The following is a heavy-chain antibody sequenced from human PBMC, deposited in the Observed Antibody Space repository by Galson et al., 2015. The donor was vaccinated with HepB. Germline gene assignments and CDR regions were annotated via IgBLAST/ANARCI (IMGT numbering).Heavy chain of an antibody. Sequence: QSGAEVKKPGESLRISCNGSGYRFSNYWIHWVRQMPGKGLEWMGKIDPSDSYTNYSPSFQGHVTMSVDTSASTAYLQWNNLKASDSAMYYCVGGITMLGGDIWGQGTMVTVSS. V-gene: IGHV5-10-1*01. CDR1: GYRFSNYW. CDR3: VGGITMLGGDI. D-gene: IGHD3-10*02. J-gene: IGHJ3*02. CDR2: IDPSDSYT.